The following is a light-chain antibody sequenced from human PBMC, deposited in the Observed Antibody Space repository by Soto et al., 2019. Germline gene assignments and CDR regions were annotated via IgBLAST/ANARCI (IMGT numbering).Light chain of an antibody. CDR3: QQRTIRPALT. CDR1: QSVGTY. J-gene: IGKJ4*01. Sequence: EIVLTQSPATLSLSPGERATLSCRASQSVGTYLAWYQQKPGQAPRLLFYDASNRATGILARFSGSGARTDFPLTISRLEPEDFAVYYWQQRTIRPALTFGGGTKVDIK. V-gene: IGKV3-11*01. CDR2: DAS.